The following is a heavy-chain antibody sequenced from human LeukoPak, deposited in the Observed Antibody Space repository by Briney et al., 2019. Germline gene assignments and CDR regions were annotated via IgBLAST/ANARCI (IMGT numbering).Heavy chain of an antibody. V-gene: IGHV3-23*05. Sequence: GGSLRLSCEASGFTFSAYAMTWVRQAPGKGLEWVSSIGSDNKSHYSESVKGRFAISRDNSKSIVFLQLNSLRAEDTALYYCARGLHYYVAMDVWGQGTTVYVSS. CDR2: IGSDNKS. CDR3: ARGLHYYVAMDV. J-gene: IGHJ6*02. D-gene: IGHD3-10*02. CDR1: GFTFSAYA.